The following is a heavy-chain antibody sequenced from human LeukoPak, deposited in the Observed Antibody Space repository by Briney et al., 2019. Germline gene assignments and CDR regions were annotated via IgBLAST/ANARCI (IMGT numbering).Heavy chain of an antibody. V-gene: IGHV3-30*02. CDR2: IRYDASNK. Sequence: PGGSLRLSCAASGFTFSSSGMHWVRQAPGKGLEWVAFIRYDASNKYYADSVKGRFTISRDNSKNTLYLQMNSLRAEDTAVYYCVKWGYCSSTSCLGAFEYWGQGTLVTVSS. CDR3: VKWGYCSSTSCLGAFEY. CDR1: GFTFSSSG. J-gene: IGHJ4*02. D-gene: IGHD2-2*01.